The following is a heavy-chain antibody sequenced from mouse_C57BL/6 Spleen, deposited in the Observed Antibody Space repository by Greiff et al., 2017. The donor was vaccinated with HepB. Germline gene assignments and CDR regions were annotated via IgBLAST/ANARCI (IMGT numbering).Heavy chain of an antibody. CDR3: ARVTQDWSWFAY. CDR2: ISDGGSYT. Sequence: EVKLMESGGGLVKPGGSLKLSCAASGFTFSSYAMSWVRQTPEKRLEWVATISDGGSYTYYPDNVKGRFTISRDNAKNNLYLQMSHLKSEDTAMYYCARVTQDWSWFAYWGQGTLVTVSA. J-gene: IGHJ3*01. CDR1: GFTFSSYA. V-gene: IGHV5-4*03. D-gene: IGHD2-12*01.